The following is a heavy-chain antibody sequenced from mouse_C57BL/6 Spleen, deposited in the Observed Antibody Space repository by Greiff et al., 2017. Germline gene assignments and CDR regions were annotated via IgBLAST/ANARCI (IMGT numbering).Heavy chain of an antibody. CDR3: TRDYVSGDYFDY. V-gene: IGHV1-15*01. Sequence: QVQLQQSGAELVRPGASVTLSCKASGFTFTDYEMHWVKQTHVHGLEWIGVIDPENGGTAYNQKFKGKAILTADKSSSTAYMELLSLTSEDSAVYYWTRDYVSGDYFDYWGQGTTLTVSS. J-gene: IGHJ2*01. D-gene: IGHD1-1*01. CDR1: GFTFTDYE. CDR2: IDPENGGT.